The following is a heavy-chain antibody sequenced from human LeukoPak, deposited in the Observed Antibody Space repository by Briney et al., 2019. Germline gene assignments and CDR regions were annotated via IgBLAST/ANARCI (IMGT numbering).Heavy chain of an antibody. CDR1: GFTFDDYA. D-gene: IGHD3-22*01. V-gene: IGHV3-9*01. Sequence: PGGSLRLSCAASGFTFDDYAMHWVRQAPGKGLEWVSGISWNSGSIGYADSVKGRFTISRDNAKNSLYLQMNSLRAEDTALYYCAKDKAYYYDSSGYYQTYFDYWGQGTLVTVSS. CDR3: AKDKAYYYDSSGYYQTYFDY. J-gene: IGHJ4*02. CDR2: ISWNSGSI.